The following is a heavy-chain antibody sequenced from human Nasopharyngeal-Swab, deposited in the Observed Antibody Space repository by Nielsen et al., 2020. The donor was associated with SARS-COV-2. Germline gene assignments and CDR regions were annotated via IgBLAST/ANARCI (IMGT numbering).Heavy chain of an antibody. D-gene: IGHD3-16*02. CDR2: INGGGSLT. Sequence: GESLKISCAASGFTFNTYSMTWVRQAPGKGLEWVSLINGGGSLTYYADSVKGRFTISRDNSKNTLHLQMNSLRAEDTALYYCARDRYLARWGQGTLVTVSS. V-gene: IGHV3-23*01. CDR3: ARDRYLAR. CDR1: GFTFNTYS. J-gene: IGHJ4*02.